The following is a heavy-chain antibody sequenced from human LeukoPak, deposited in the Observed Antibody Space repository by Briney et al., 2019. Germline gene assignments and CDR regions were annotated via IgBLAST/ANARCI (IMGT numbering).Heavy chain of an antibody. D-gene: IGHD6-19*01. V-gene: IGHV3-23*01. CDR2: VSPGGDKT. CDR1: GFTFSSHA. J-gene: IGHJ3*01. CDR3: AKEKAVARSSGWHGFDV. Sequence: GGSLRLSCAASGFTFSSHAMSWARQAPGKGLQWVSAVSPGGDKTYYADSVKGRFTVSRDNSRNTLYLQMNSLRADDTAVYFCAKEKAVARSSGWHGFDVWGQGTLVTVS.